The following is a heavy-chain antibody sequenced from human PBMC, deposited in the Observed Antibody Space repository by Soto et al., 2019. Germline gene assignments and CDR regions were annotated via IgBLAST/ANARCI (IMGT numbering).Heavy chain of an antibody. V-gene: IGHV4-30-4*01. CDR2: IYYSGST. Sequence: SETLSLTCTVSGGSISSGDYYWSWIRQPPGKGLEWIGYIYYSGSTYYNPSLKSRVTISVDASKNQFSLKLSSVTAADTAVYYCARTAMVWYFDYWGQGTLVTVSS. D-gene: IGHD5-18*01. CDR3: ARTAMVWYFDY. CDR1: GGSISSGDYY. J-gene: IGHJ4*02.